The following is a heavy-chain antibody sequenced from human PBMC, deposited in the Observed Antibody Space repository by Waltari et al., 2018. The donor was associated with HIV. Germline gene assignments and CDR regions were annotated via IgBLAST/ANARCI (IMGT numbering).Heavy chain of an antibody. Sequence: EVPLVESGGGLVKPGRSLRLSCIAPGFTYRNAWMPWVRQAPGKGLEGVGRIKSKTDGGTADYAAPVKGKFTISRDDSKNTLYLHMNSLRTEDTAVYYCATPLHDSSDYALVYWGQGTLVTVSS. CDR2: IKSKTDGGTA. V-gene: IGHV3-15*01. CDR1: GFTYRNAW. J-gene: IGHJ4*02. D-gene: IGHD3-22*01. CDR3: ATPLHDSSDYALVY.